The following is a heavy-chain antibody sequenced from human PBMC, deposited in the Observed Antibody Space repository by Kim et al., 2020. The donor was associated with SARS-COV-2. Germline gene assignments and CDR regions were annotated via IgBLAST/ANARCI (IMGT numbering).Heavy chain of an antibody. Sequence: NPSLRCRVTISVDTPKNQFSLKLSSVTAADTAVYYGARRYCPNGVCSLDYWGQGTLLTVSS. V-gene: IGHV4-59*08. J-gene: IGHJ4*02. CDR3: ARRYCPNGVCSLDY. D-gene: IGHD2-8*01.